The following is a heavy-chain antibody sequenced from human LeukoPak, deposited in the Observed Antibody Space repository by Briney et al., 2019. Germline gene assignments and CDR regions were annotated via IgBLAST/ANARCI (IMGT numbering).Heavy chain of an antibody. CDR3: ARDGRGSSGAFDI. Sequence: GSLRLSCAASGFTFSSYSMNWVRQAPGKGLEWVSSISSSSYIYYADSVKGRFTISRDNAKNSLYLQMNSLRAEDTAVYYCARDGRGSSGAFDIWGQGTMVTVSS. J-gene: IGHJ3*02. V-gene: IGHV3-21*01. CDR2: ISSSSYI. D-gene: IGHD1-26*01. CDR1: GFTFSSYS.